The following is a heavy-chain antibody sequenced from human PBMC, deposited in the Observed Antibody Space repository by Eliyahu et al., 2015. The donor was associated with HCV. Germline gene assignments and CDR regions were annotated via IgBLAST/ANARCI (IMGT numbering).Heavy chain of an antibody. CDR1: GFTFSSYA. V-gene: IGHV3-64D*06. CDR2: ISSNGGST. Sequence: EVQLVESGGGLVQPGGSLRLSCSASGFTFSSYAMHWVRQAPGKGLGYVSAISSNGGSTYYADSVKGRFTISRDNSKNTLYLQMSSLRAEDTAVYYCVKPQGIAAAGPPADFDIWGQGTMVTVSS. CDR3: VKPQGIAAAGPPADFDI. D-gene: IGHD6-13*01. J-gene: IGHJ3*02.